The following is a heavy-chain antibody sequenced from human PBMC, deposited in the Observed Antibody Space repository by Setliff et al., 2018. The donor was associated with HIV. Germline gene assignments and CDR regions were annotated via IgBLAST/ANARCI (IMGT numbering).Heavy chain of an antibody. CDR1: GYTLTELS. D-gene: IGHD6-13*01. CDR3: ATDPGYSSTWYSESSQH. V-gene: IGHV1-24*01. J-gene: IGHJ1*01. CDR2: FDPEDGET. Sequence: GASVKVSCKISGYTLTELSIHWVRQAPGKGLEWMANFDPEDGETFYAQKFQGRLTMTEDTSTDTAYMELSSLRSDDTAMYYCATDPGYSSTWYSESSQHWGQGTVVTVS.